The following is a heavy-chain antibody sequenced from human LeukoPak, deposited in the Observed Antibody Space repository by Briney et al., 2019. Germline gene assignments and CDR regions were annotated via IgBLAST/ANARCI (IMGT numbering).Heavy chain of an antibody. CDR2: INPNSGGT. J-gene: IGHJ6*02. CDR1: GYTFTGYY. V-gene: IGHV1-2*02. Sequence: GASVKVSCKASGYTFTGYYMHWVRQAPGQGLEWMGWINPNSGGTNYAQKFQGRVTMTRDTSISTAYMELRRLRSDDTAVYYCARWAGYYGSGDTYYYGMDVWGQGTTVTVSS. CDR3: ARWAGYYGSGDTYYYGMDV. D-gene: IGHD3-10*01.